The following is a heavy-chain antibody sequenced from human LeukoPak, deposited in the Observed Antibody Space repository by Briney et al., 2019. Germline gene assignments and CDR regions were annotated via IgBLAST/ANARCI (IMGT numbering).Heavy chain of an antibody. D-gene: IGHD6-13*01. V-gene: IGHV1-8*03. CDR2: MNPNSGNT. Sequence: ASVKVSCKASGYTFTSYDINWVRQATGQGLEWMGWMNPNSGNTGYAQKFQGRVTITRNTSISTAYMELSSLRSEDTAVYYCARGFSAAAGTLDFDYWGQGTLVTVSS. J-gene: IGHJ4*02. CDR3: ARGFSAAAGTLDFDY. CDR1: GYTFTSYD.